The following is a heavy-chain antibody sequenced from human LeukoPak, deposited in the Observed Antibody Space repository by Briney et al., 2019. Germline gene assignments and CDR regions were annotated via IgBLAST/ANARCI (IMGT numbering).Heavy chain of an antibody. D-gene: IGHD6-13*01. V-gene: IGHV3-48*03. CDR2: ISTTGTTI. Sequence: GGSLRLSCAASGFTFSSYEMNWVRQAPGKGLEWAAYISTTGTTIYYADSVKGRFTISRDNAKNSLYLQMNRLRADDTAVYYCARDRPGYTSSWYSPFDYWGQGTLVTVSS. J-gene: IGHJ4*02. CDR1: GFTFSSYE. CDR3: ARDRPGYTSSWYSPFDY.